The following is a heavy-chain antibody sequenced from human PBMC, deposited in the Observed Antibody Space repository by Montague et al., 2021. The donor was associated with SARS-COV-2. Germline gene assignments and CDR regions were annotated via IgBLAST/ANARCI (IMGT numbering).Heavy chain of an antibody. CDR2: IYYNTGNT. CDR1: GGSISDYY. D-gene: IGHD5-12*01. CDR3: ARGTGYDYYFDY. Sequence: SETLSLTYSVSGGSISDYYWNWIRQPPGKGLEWIGYIYYNTGNTXYNPSLQSRVTISLDTSKNQFSLNLRSVTAADTALYFCARGTGYDYYFDYWGLGTLVTVSS. J-gene: IGHJ4*02. V-gene: IGHV4-59*01.